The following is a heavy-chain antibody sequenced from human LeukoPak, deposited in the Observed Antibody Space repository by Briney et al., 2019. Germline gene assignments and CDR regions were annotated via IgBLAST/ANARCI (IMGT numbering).Heavy chain of an antibody. CDR2: ISAYNGNT. V-gene: IGHV1-18*01. CDR1: GYTFTSYG. CDR3: ARKSQWGPFDY. Sequence: ASVKVSCKASGYTFTSYGISWVRQAPGQGLEWMGWISAYNGNTHYAQKLQGRVTMTTDTSTSTVYMELRSLRSEDTAVYYCARKSQWGPFDYWGQGTLVTVSS. D-gene: IGHD3-16*01. J-gene: IGHJ4*02.